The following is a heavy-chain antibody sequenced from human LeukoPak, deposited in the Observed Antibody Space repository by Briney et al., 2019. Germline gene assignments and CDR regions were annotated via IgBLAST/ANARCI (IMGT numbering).Heavy chain of an antibody. CDR2: IYYSGST. V-gene: IGHV4-30-4*02. CDR3: ARGGRITPENWFDP. J-gene: IGHJ5*02. D-gene: IGHD3-10*01. Sequence: SETLSLTCTVSGGSISSGDYYWSWIRQPPGKGLEWIGYIYYSGSTYYNPSLKSRVTISVDTSKNQFSLKLSSVTAADTAVYYCARGGRITPENWFDPWGQGTLVTVSS. CDR1: GGSISSGDYY.